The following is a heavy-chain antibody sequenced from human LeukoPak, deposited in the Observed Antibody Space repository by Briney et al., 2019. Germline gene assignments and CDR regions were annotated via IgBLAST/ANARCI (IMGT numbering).Heavy chain of an antibody. V-gene: IGHV3-23*01. Sequence: GGSLRLSCAASGFTFSSYAMSWVRQAPGKGLEWVSAISGSGGSTYYADSVKGRFTVSRDNSKNTLYLQMNSLRAEDTAVYYCASSVVVITPYYFDYWGQGTLVTVSS. J-gene: IGHJ4*02. D-gene: IGHD3-22*01. CDR2: ISGSGGST. CDR1: GFTFSSYA. CDR3: ASSVVVITPYYFDY.